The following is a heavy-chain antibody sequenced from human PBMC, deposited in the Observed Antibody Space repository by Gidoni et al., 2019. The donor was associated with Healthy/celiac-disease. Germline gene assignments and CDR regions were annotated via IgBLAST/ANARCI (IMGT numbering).Heavy chain of an antibody. Sequence: QVQLVESGGGVVQPGRSLRLSCAASGFTFSSYGMHWVRQAPGKGLEWVAVIWYDGSNKYYADSVKGRFTISRDNSKNTLYLQMNSLRAEDTAVYYCARDGGYYYGSEGAFDIWGQGTMVTVSS. V-gene: IGHV3-33*01. J-gene: IGHJ3*02. CDR2: IWYDGSNK. D-gene: IGHD3-10*01. CDR1: GFTFSSYG. CDR3: ARDGGYYYGSEGAFDI.